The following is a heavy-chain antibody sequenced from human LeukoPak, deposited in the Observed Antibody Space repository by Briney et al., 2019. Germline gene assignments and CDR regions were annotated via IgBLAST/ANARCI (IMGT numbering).Heavy chain of an antibody. CDR2: INWNGGST. J-gene: IGHJ4*02. CDR1: GFTFDDYG. D-gene: IGHD6-13*01. V-gene: IGHV3-20*04. Sequence: GGSLRLSCAASGFTFDDYGMSWVRQAPGKGLEWVSGINWNGGSTGYADSVKGRFTISRDNAKNSLYLQMNSLRAEDTALYYCARAFRRSSWYPHDYWGQGTLVTVSS. CDR3: ARAFRRSSWYPHDY.